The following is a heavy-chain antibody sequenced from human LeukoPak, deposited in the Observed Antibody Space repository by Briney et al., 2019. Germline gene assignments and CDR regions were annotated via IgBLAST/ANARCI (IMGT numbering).Heavy chain of an antibody. J-gene: IGHJ4*02. CDR2: IYYGGST. Sequence: PSETLSLTCTVSGGSISSYYWVWIRQPPGKGLEYIAYIYYGGSTNYNPSLKSRVTISVDTSKNQFSLKLSSVTAADTAVYYCARATSGWEGYFDYWGQGTLVTVSS. V-gene: IGHV4-59*08. D-gene: IGHD1-26*01. CDR3: ARATSGWEGYFDY. CDR1: GGSISSYY.